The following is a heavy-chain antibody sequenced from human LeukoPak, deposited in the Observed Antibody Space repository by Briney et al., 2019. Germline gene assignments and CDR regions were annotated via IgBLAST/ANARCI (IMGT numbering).Heavy chain of an antibody. V-gene: IGHV1-69*13. Sequence: GASVKVSCKASGGTFSSYAISWVRQAPGQGLEWMGGIIPIFGTANYAQKFQGRVTITADESTSTAYVELSSLRSEDTAVYYCASEYCSGGSCYYFDYWGQGTLVTVSS. CDR3: ASEYCSGGSCYYFDY. J-gene: IGHJ4*02. CDR2: IIPIFGTA. D-gene: IGHD2-15*01. CDR1: GGTFSSYA.